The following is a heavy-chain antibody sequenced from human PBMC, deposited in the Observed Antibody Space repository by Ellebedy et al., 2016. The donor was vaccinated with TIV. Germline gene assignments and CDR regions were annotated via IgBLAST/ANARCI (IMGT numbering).Heavy chain of an antibody. CDR3: TRDNTWIQSTNYYYGMNV. V-gene: IGHV3-49*04. D-gene: IGHD5-18*01. CDR2: IRSKTYGATT. Sequence: GESLKISCTVSGFIIGDPGMSWVRQAPGKGLEWIGFIRSKTYGATTDYAASVKGRFTISRDDSRSIAYLQMNGLKTEDTAVYYCTRDNTWIQSTNYYYGMNVWGQGTTVTVSS. J-gene: IGHJ6*02. CDR1: GFIIGDPG.